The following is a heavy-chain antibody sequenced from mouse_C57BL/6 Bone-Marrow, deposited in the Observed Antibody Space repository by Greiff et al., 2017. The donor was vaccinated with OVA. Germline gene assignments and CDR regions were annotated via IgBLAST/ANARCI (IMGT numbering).Heavy chain of an antibody. CDR1: GYTFTSYW. CDR3: AAYYSNCAY. Sequence: QVQLQQPGAELVRPGTSVKLSCKASGYTFTSYWMHWVKQRPGQGLEWIGVIDPSDSYTNYNQKFKGKATLTVDTSSSTAYMQLSSLTSVDSAVYYGAAYYSNCAYWGQGTLVTVSA. CDR2: IDPSDSYT. V-gene: IGHV1-59*01. J-gene: IGHJ3*01. D-gene: IGHD2-5*01.